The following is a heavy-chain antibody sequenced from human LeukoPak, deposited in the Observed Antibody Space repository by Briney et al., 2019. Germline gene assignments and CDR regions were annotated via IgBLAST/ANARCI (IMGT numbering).Heavy chain of an antibody. CDR2: IYSGGST. J-gene: IGHJ3*02. D-gene: IGHD3-10*01. CDR3: ASPKFGDDAFDI. Sequence: GGSLRLSCAASGFTVSSNYMSWVRQAPGKGLEWVSVIYSGGSTYYADSVKGRFTISRDNSKNTLYLQMNSLRAEDTAVYYRASPKFGDDAFDIWGQGTMVTVSS. V-gene: IGHV3-66*01. CDR1: GFTVSSNY.